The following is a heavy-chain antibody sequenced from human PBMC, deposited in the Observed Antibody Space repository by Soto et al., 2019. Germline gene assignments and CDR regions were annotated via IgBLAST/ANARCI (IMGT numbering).Heavy chain of an antibody. Sequence: QITLKESGPTLVKPTQTLTLTCTFSGFSLTTSGVGVGWIRQPPGKALECLALIYWDDDKRYSPSLKTRLTITKDTSKTQVVLTMTNMDPLDTATYYCAQKQGSYFGYWGQGTLVTVSS. V-gene: IGHV2-5*02. CDR3: AQKQGSYFGY. D-gene: IGHD2-15*01. CDR1: GFSLTTSGVG. CDR2: IYWDDDK. J-gene: IGHJ4*02.